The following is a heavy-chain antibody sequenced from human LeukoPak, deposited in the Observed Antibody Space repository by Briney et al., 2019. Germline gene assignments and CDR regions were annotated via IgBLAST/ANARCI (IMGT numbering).Heavy chain of an antibody. CDR1: GFSISSGSW. J-gene: IGHJ4*02. CDR3: ARGDFWSGYRIIDY. Sequence: SETLSLTCAVSGFSISSGSWWGWTGQPPGRGLEWIGSINRSGGTYYNPSLKSRVAISVDTSKNQFSLKLSSVTAAGTAVYYCARGDFWSGYRIIDYWGQGTLVTVSS. D-gene: IGHD3-3*01. V-gene: IGHV4-38-2*01. CDR2: INRSGGT.